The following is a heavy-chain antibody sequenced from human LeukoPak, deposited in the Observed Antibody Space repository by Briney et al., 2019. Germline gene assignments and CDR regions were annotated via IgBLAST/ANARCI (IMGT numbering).Heavy chain of an antibody. CDR3: ARVGYGGNSKSSYYYYYMDV. D-gene: IGHD4-23*01. CDR1: GGSISSGSYY. CDR2: IYTSGST. J-gene: IGHJ6*03. V-gene: IGHV4-61*02. Sequence: PPQTLSLTCAVSGGSISSGSYYWSWIRQPAGTGLEWIGRIYTSGSTNYKPSLKGRVTISVDTSKNQFSLKLSSVTAADTAVYYCARVGYGGNSKSSYYYYYMDVWGKGTTVTVSS.